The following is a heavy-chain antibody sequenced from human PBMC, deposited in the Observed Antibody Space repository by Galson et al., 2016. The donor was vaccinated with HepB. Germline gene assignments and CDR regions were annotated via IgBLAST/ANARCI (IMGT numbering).Heavy chain of an antibody. V-gene: IGHV4/OR15-8*01. CDR1: GGSITSSDW. D-gene: IGHD3-22*01. Sequence: SETLSLTCSVSGGSITSSDWWSWVRQPPGKGLEWIAEIHYNGRPNHSPSLKSRVTISVDKSRNQFSLKLSSVTAADTAVYYCARDGYYDSSGYYPYFDYWGQGTLVTVSS. J-gene: IGHJ4*02. CDR3: ARDGYYDSSGYYPYFDY. CDR2: IHYNGRP.